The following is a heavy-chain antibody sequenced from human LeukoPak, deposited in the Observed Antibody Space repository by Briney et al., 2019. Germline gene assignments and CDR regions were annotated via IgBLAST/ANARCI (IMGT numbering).Heavy chain of an antibody. J-gene: IGHJ5*02. CDR1: RGSISGYS. D-gene: IGHD4/OR15-4a*01. CDR3: VRGPYGASISKWFDH. CDR2: IYYSGDT. V-gene: IGHV4-59*01. Sequence: SETLSLTCTVSRGSISGYSWSWIRQSPGGGLEWIGYIYYSGDTTYNPSLRSRVTLSVDTSKNQFSLQLRSVTTADTAVYYCVRGPYGASISKWFDHWGQGTQVIVSP.